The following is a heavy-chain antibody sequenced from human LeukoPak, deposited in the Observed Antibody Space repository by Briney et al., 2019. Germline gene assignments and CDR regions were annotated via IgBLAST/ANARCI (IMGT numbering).Heavy chain of an antibody. CDR2: IRYDGSNK. Sequence: GGSLRLSCAASGFTFSSYGMHWVRQAPGKGLEWVAFIRYDGSNKYYADSVKGRFTISRDNSKNTLYLQMNSLRAEDTAVYYCAKCSGYYYDSSGYFGLDYWGQGTLVTVSS. CDR3: AKCSGYYYDSSGYFGLDY. CDR1: GFTFSSYG. J-gene: IGHJ4*02. D-gene: IGHD3-22*01. V-gene: IGHV3-30*02.